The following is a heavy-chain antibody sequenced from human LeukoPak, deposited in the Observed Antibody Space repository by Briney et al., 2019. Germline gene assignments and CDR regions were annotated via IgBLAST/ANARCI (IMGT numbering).Heavy chain of an antibody. V-gene: IGHV3-73*01. Sequence: GGSLRLSCAASGFTFSGSAMHWVRQASGKGLEWVGRIRSKANSYATAYAASVKGRFTISRDDSKNTLYLQMNSLRAEDTAVYYCAKQKGVVIFSYSDYWGQGTLVTVSS. CDR2: IRSKANSYAT. CDR3: AKQKGVVIFSYSDY. CDR1: GFTFSGSA. J-gene: IGHJ4*02. D-gene: IGHD3-3*01.